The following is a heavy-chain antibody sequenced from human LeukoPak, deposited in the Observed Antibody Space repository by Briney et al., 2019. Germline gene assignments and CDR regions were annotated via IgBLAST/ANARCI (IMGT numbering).Heavy chain of an antibody. V-gene: IGHV4-4*07. D-gene: IGHD3-10*01. CDR1: GGSISSYY. J-gene: IGHJ4*02. CDR3: ASEEYGSGSYSFAY. Sequence: SETLSLTCTVSGGSISSYYWSWIRQPAGKGLEWIGRIYTSGSTNYNPSLKSRVTMSVDTSKNQFSLKLSSVTAADTAVYYCASEEYGSGSYSFAYWGQGTLITVAS. CDR2: IYTSGST.